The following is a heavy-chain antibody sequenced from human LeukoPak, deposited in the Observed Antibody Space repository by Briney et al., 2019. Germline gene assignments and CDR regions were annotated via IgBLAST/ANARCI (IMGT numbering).Heavy chain of an antibody. CDR2: ISGSGIST. CDR1: GFTFSNFA. V-gene: IGHV3-23*01. CDR3: AKDLPGYDMDFDY. Sequence: GGSLRLSCAASGFTFSNFAMSWVRQAPGKGLEWVSSISGSGISTYYADSLKGRFTISRDNFKNTLFLQLNSLRAEATAVYYCAKDLPGYDMDFDYWGQGTLVTVSS. D-gene: IGHD3-9*01. J-gene: IGHJ4*02.